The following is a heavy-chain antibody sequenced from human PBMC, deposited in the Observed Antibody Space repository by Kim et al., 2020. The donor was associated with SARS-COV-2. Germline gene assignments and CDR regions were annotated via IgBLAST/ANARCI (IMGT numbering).Heavy chain of an antibody. CDR3: ARVVTMVRGGAFDI. D-gene: IGHD3-10*01. V-gene: IGHV4-59*01. J-gene: IGHJ3*02. Sequence: PSLKGRVTISVAASKNQFSLKLSSGTAADTAVYYCARVVTMVRGGAFDIWGQGTMVTVSS.